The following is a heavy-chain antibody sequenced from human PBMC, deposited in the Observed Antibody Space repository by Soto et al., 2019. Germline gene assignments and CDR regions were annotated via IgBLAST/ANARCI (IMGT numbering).Heavy chain of an antibody. CDR2: ISAYNGNT. J-gene: IGHJ4*02. CDR3: ARDNSLLSGYDYPTPFDY. V-gene: IGHV1-18*01. D-gene: IGHD5-12*01. CDR1: GYTFTSYG. Sequence: GASVKVSCKASGYTFTSYGISWVRQAPGQGLEWMGWISAYNGNTNYAQKLQGRVTMTTDTSTSTAYMELRSLRSDDTAVYYRARDNSLLSGYDYPTPFDYWGQGTLVTVSS.